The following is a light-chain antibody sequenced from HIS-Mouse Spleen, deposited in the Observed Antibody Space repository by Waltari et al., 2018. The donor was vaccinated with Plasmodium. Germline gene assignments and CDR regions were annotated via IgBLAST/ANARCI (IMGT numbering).Light chain of an antibody. CDR1: ALPNKD. J-gene: IGLJ3*02. CDR3: YSTDSSGNHRV. V-gene: IGLV3-10*01. Sequence: SYELTQLPSVSVSPGQTARITRSGDALPNKDACWYQQKSGRAPVLVIYEERKRPSGIPERCSGSSSGTMATLTISVAQVEDEADYYCYSTDSSGNHRVFGGGTKLTVL. CDR2: EER.